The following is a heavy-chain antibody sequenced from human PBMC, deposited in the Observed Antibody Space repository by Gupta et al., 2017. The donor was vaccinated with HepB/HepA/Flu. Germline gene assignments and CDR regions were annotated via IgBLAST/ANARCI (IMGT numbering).Heavy chain of an antibody. CDR3: AKAGSWRFDY. CDR2: INDDGSTI. Sequence: EVQLVESGGGSVQPGGSLRLSCAGSGFTFSTSWVHWVRQGPGKGLEWLSRINDDGSTIDYADSVKGRFTISRDNAKNTPYLQMNSLRAEDTAVYYCAKAGSWRFDYWGQGTLVTVSS. CDR1: GFTFSTSW. V-gene: IGHV3-74*01. J-gene: IGHJ4*02. D-gene: IGHD6-19*01.